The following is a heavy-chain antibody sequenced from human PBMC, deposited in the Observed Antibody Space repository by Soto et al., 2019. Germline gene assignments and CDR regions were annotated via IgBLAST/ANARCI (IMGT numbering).Heavy chain of an antibody. V-gene: IGHV3-23*01. CDR3: AKRRGAGGHFDY. D-gene: IGHD2-15*01. J-gene: IGHJ4*02. CDR1: GFTFSSYA. CDR2: VSIGGST. Sequence: LRLSCAASGFTFSSYAMGWVRQGPGKGLEWVAVVSIGGSTHYADSVRGRFTISRDNSKNTLSLQMNGLTAEDTAVYFCAKRRGAGGHFDYWGQGALVTSPQ.